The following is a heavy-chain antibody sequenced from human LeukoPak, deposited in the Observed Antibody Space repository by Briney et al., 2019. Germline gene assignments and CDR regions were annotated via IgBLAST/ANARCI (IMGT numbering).Heavy chain of an antibody. CDR2: IIHIYGTA. CDR3: ARDYGRLEWQFGPGLYYYYMDV. Sequence: ASVKVSCKASGGTFSSYAISWVRQAPGQGLEWMGRIIHIYGTANYAQKFQGRVTITTDESTSTAYMELSSLRSEDTAVYYCARDYGRLEWQFGPGLYYYYMDVWGKGTTVTVSS. V-gene: IGHV1-69*05. CDR1: GGTFSSYA. J-gene: IGHJ6*03. D-gene: IGHD3-3*01.